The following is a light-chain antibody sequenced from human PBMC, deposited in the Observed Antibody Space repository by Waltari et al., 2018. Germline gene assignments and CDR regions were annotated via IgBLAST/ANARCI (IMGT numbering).Light chain of an antibody. CDR2: GNS. Sequence: QSGLTQPPSVSGAPGQRVTIPCTGSSSHIGAGYDVPWYQLLPGTPPKLLIYGNSNRPAGVPDRFSGSKSGTSASLAITGLQAEDEAGYYCQSYDSSLSGSVFGGGTKLTVL. V-gene: IGLV1-40*01. CDR1: SSHIGAGYD. CDR3: QSYDSSLSGSV. J-gene: IGLJ2*01.